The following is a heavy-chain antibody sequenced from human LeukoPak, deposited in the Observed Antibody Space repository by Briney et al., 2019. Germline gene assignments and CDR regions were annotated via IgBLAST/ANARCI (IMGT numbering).Heavy chain of an antibody. CDR2: IKQDGSEK. J-gene: IGHJ6*03. Sequence: GGSLRLSCAASGFTFSSCWMSWVRQAPGKGLEWVANIKQDGSEKYYVDSVKGRFTISRDNAKNSLYLQMNSLRAEDTAVYYCARDYPRGYYYYMDVWGKGTTVTASS. CDR1: GFTFSSCW. CDR3: ARDYPRGYYYYMDV. V-gene: IGHV3-7*01.